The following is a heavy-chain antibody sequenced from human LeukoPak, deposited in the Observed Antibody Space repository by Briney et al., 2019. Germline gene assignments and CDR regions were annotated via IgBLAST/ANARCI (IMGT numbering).Heavy chain of an antibody. J-gene: IGHJ5*02. CDR2: IYYSGST. CDR1: GGSISSSSYY. CDR3: ARPNPNYYGSGRVWFDP. V-gene: IGHV4-39*07. D-gene: IGHD3-10*01. Sequence: SETLSLTCTVSGGSISSSSYYWGWIRQPPGKGLEWIGSIYYSGSTYYNPSLKSRVTISVDTSKNQFSLKLSSVTAADTAVYYCARPNPNYYGSGRVWFDPWGQGTLVTVSS.